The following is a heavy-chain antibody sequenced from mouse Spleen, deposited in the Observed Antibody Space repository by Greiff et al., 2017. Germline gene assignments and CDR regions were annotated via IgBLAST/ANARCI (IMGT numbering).Heavy chain of an antibody. D-gene: IGHD3-2*01. J-gene: IGHJ3*01. CDR3: ANRQLGLPWFAY. CDR1: GYTFTSYW. CDR2: INPSNGGT. V-gene: IGHV1-53*01. Sequence: QVQLQQSGPELVKPGASVKLSCKASGYTFTSYWMHWVKQRPGQGLEWIGNINPSNGGTNYNEKFKSKATLTVDKSSSTAYMQLSSLTSEDSAVYYCANRQLGLPWFAYWGQGTLVTVSA.